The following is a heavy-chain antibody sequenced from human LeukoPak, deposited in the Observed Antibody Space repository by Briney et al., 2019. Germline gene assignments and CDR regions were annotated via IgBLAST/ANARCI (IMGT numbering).Heavy chain of an antibody. J-gene: IGHJ4*02. CDR2: IKQDGSEK. V-gene: IGHV3-7*01. D-gene: IGHD3-10*01. CDR3: AQRYGSGSYY. Sequence: GGSLRLSCAASGFTSSSYSMNWVRQAPGKGLEWVANIKQDGSEKYYVDSVKGRFTISRDNAKNSLYLQMNSLRAEDTAVYYCAQRYGSGSYYWGQGTLVTVSS. CDR1: GFTSSSYS.